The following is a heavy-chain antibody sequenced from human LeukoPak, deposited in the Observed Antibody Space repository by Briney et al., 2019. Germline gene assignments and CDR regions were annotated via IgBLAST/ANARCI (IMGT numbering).Heavy chain of an antibody. CDR3: AKDVLLYSSGWYHFDY. Sequence: QPGGSLRLSCTASGFTFSSYSMTWVRQAPGKGLEWVSAISGSGGSTYYADSVKGRFTISRDNSKNTLYLQMNSLRAEDTAEYYCAKDVLLYSSGWYHFDYWGQGTLVTVSS. J-gene: IGHJ4*02. CDR1: GFTFSSYS. V-gene: IGHV3-23*01. D-gene: IGHD6-19*01. CDR2: ISGSGGST.